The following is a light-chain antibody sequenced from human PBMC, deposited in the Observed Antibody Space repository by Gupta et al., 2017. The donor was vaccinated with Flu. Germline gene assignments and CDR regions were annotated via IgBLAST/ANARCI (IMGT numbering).Light chain of an antibody. CDR1: NLGDKY. V-gene: IGLV3-1*01. CDR2: KDT. J-gene: IGLJ1*01. CDR3: QAWDSTTGV. Sequence: SPGQTASITCSGDNLGDKYACWYQQKPGQSPVLVIYKDTKRPSGIPERFSGYNSGNTATLTINGTQAMDEADYYCQAWDSTTGVFGTGTKVTVL.